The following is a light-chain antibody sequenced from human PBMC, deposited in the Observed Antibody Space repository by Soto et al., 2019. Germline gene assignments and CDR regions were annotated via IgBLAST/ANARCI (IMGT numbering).Light chain of an antibody. J-gene: IGKJ2*01. Sequence: EIVLTQSPGTLSLSPGERATLSCRASQSVRSDYLAWYQQKPGQAPRLLIYGASSRATGIPDMFSVSGSGTDFTLTISRLEPEDFAVYYCQQFGRSPSMYTFGQGTKLEIK. V-gene: IGKV3-20*01. CDR2: GAS. CDR1: QSVRSDY. CDR3: QQFGRSPSMYT.